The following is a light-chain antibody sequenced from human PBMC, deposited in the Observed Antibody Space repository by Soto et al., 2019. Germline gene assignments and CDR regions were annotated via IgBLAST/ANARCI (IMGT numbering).Light chain of an antibody. V-gene: IGKV3-15*01. CDR1: QSVSSN. J-gene: IGKJ5*01. Sequence: EIVMTQSPATLSVSPGERATLSCRASQSVSSNLAWYQQKPGQAPRLLIYGASTRATGIPARFSGSGSGTEFTLTISSLQSEDSAVYYCQQYGSSPYTFGRGTRLEIQ. CDR3: QQYGSSPYT. CDR2: GAS.